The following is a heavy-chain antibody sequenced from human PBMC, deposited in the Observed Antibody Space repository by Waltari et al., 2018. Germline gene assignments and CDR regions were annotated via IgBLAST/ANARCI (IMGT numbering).Heavy chain of an antibody. CDR2: ISSSSSTI. D-gene: IGHD3-22*01. V-gene: IGHV3-48*01. Sequence: EVQLVESGGGLVQPGGSLRLSCAASGFTFISYRMNWVRQAPGKGLEWVSYISSSSSTIYYADSVKGRFTISRDNAKNSLYLQMNSLRAEDTAVYYCARDDSSGYSIELFDYWGQGTLVTVSS. J-gene: IGHJ4*02. CDR1: GFTFISYR. CDR3: ARDDSSGYSIELFDY.